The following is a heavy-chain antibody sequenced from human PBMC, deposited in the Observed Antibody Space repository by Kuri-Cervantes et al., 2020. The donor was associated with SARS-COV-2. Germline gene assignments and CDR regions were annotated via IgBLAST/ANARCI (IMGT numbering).Heavy chain of an antibody. Sequence: SVKVSCKASGYTFTSYYMHWVRQAPGQGLEWMGIINPSGGSTGYAQKFQGRVTMTRDTSTSTVYMELSSLRSEDTAVYYCARSTAGYSSSWYTDYWGQGTLVTVSS. J-gene: IGHJ4*02. D-gene: IGHD6-13*01. CDR1: GYTFTSYY. V-gene: IGHV1-46*03. CDR3: ARSTAGYSSSWYTDY. CDR2: INPSGGST.